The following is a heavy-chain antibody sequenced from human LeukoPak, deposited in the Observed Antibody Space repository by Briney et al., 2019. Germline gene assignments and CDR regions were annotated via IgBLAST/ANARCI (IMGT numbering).Heavy chain of an antibody. V-gene: IGHV4-34*01. CDR3: ARRNQQVYDFWSGYPRYYFDY. D-gene: IGHD3-3*01. Sequence: PSETLSLTCAVYGGSFSGYYWSWIRQPPGKGLEWIGKINHSGSTNYNPSLKSRVTISVDTSKNQFSLKLSSVTAADTAVYYCARRNQQVYDFWSGYPRYYFDYWGQGTLVTVSS. J-gene: IGHJ4*02. CDR2: INHSGST. CDR1: GGSFSGYY.